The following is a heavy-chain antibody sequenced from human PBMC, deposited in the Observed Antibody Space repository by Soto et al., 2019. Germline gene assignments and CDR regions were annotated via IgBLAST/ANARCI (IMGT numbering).Heavy chain of an antibody. V-gene: IGHV3-23*01. D-gene: IGHD6-25*01. CDR2: ISASGDST. CDR3: ANGGLYNSGCYVGY. J-gene: IGHJ4*02. CDR1: GFTFSSYA. Sequence: EVQLLESGGALVQPGGSLRLSCAASGFTFSSYAMSWVRQAPGKGLEWVSSISASGDSTHNADSVKGRFAISRDNSKNTLVLELTGLSGDDTAVYYGANGGLYNSGCYVGYWGQGTLVTVSS.